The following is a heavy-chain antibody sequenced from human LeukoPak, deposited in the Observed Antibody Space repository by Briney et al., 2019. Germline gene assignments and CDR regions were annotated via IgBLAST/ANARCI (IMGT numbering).Heavy chain of an antibody. J-gene: IGHJ4*02. CDR3: ARGEFYYGSGSYSGFDY. D-gene: IGHD3-10*01. CDR2: IYYNGST. V-gene: IGHV4-59*01. CDR1: GGSISSYY. Sequence: SETLSLTCTVSGGSISSYYWNWIRQPPGKGLEWIGYIYYNGSTNYNPSLKSRVTISLDTSKNQFSLKLSSVTAADTAVYYCARGEFYYGSGSYSGFDYWGQGTLVTVSS.